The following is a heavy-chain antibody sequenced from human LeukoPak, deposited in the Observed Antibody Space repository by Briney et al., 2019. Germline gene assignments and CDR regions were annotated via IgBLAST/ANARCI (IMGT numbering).Heavy chain of an antibody. V-gene: IGHV1-2*02. D-gene: IGHD6-19*01. CDR1: GYTFTGYY. Sequence: ASVKVSCKASGYTFTGYYMHWVRQAPGQGLEWMGWINPNSGGTNYAQKFQGRVTMTRDTTISTAYMELSRLRSDDTAVYYCARCSSGWKNYYYYGMDVWGQGTTVTVSS. CDR3: ARCSSGWKNYYYYGMDV. CDR2: INPNSGGT. J-gene: IGHJ6*02.